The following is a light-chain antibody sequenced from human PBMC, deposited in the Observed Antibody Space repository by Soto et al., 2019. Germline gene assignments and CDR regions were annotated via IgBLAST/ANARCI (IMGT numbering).Light chain of an antibody. CDR1: RSNIGDNF. CDR3: GTWDGSLRAVV. Sequence: QSVLTQPPSVSTAPGQNVTISCAGSRSNIGDNFVSWYQQVPGTAPKLLIYDNDGGPSGIPDRFSGSKSGTSATLGITGLQTGDEADYYCGTWDGSLRAVVFGGGTQLTVL. V-gene: IGLV1-51*01. J-gene: IGLJ2*01. CDR2: DND.